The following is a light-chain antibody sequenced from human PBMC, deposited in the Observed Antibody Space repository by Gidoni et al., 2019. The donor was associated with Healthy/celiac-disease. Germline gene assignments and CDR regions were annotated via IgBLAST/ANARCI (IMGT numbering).Light chain of an antibody. J-gene: IGLJ1*01. V-gene: IGLV2-14*01. CDR3: SSYTSSSTRV. CDR1: SRNVGGYNY. CDR2: EVS. Sequence: SPLTQPSSVSASPGQSITISCTGTSRNVGGYNYGSWYQQHPGKAPKLMIYEVSTRPSGVSKRVSGSKAGNTASLTISGLQAEDEADYYCSSYTSSSTRVFGTGTKVTVL.